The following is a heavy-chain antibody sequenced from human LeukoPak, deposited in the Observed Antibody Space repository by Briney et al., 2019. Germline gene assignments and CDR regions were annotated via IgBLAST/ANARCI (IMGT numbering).Heavy chain of an antibody. CDR1: GYSLTSYW. J-gene: IGHJ4*02. CDR2: IYTGVSET. CDR3: ARSSYIYYFDY. D-gene: IGHD3-16*01. Sequence: GESLKISSKGSGYSLTSYWIGWVRQMPGEGLEWMGIIYTGVSETRYSPSFQGQVTISADKSVSTAYLQWSSLKASDTAMYYCARSSYIYYFDYWGQGTLVTVSS. V-gene: IGHV5-51*01.